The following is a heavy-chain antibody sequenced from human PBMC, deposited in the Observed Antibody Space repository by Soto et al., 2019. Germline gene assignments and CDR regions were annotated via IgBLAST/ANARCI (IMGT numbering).Heavy chain of an antibody. CDR3: AHYNWNGGYFDY. V-gene: IGHV1-2*04. D-gene: IGHD1-1*01. Sequence: QVQLVQSGAEVKKPGASVKVSCQTSGYTFTAYYLHWVRQAPGQGLERMGWINPHSGDTNYAQKFQGWVTMTSDTSISTAYMDLNRLRSDDTAVYYCAHYNWNGGYFDYWGQGTMVTVSS. CDR2: INPHSGDT. CDR1: GYTFTAYY. J-gene: IGHJ4*01.